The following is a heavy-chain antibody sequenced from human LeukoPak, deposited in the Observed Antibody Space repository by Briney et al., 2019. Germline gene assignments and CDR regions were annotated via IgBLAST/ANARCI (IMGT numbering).Heavy chain of an antibody. CDR3: ARGDTMAVADCFDY. CDR2: ISAYNGNT. V-gene: IGHV1-18*01. D-gene: IGHD6-19*01. J-gene: IGHJ4*02. Sequence: ASVKVSCKASGCTFTSYDISWVRQARGQGLEWMGWISAYNGNTNYAQKLQGRVTMTTDTSTSTAYIELRSLRSDDTAVYYCARGDTMAVADCFDYWGQGTLVTVSS. CDR1: GCTFTSYD.